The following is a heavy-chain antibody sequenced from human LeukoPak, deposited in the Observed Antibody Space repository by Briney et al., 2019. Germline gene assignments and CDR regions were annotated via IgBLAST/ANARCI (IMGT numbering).Heavy chain of an antibody. D-gene: IGHD4-17*01. V-gene: IGHV1-69*05. CDR3: ARDVHGDYGSGWFDP. CDR2: IMPLFGTA. CDR1: GGTFNNSA. Sequence: AAVNVSCKTSGGTFNNSAISWVRQAPGQGLEWLGGIMPLFGTAGYAQKFQGRVTITKDESTRTVYLELTSLTSDDTAVYYCARDVHGDYGSGWFDPWGQGTLVSVSS. J-gene: IGHJ5*02.